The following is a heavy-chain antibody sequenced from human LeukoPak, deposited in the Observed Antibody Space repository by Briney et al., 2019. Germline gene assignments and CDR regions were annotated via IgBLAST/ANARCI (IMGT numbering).Heavy chain of an antibody. Sequence: GGSLRLSCAASGFSVTSCAMSWVRQAPGKGLEWVSTVSNSGYNTWYADSVKGRFTISRDISQSTLHLQMSSLRAEDTALYYCARHDGSSFIYYIDHWGQGALVTVSS. CDR2: VSNSGYNT. V-gene: IGHV3-23*01. D-gene: IGHD1-26*01. CDR3: ARHDGSSFIYYIDH. CDR1: GFSVTSCA. J-gene: IGHJ4*02.